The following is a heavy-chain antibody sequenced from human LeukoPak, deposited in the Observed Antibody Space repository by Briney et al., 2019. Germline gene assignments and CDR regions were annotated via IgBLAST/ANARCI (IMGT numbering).Heavy chain of an antibody. CDR3: TTEILLQRALPVYCGGDCGYWFDP. CDR1: GFTFSNAW. D-gene: IGHD2-21*02. CDR2: IKSKTDGGTT. Sequence: GGSLRLSCAASGFTFSNAWMSWVRQAPGKGLEWVGRIKSKTDGGTTDYAAPVKGRFTISRDDSKNTLYLQMNSLKTEDTAVYYCTTEILLQRALPVYCGGDCGYWFDPWGQGTLVTVSS. V-gene: IGHV3-15*01. J-gene: IGHJ5*02.